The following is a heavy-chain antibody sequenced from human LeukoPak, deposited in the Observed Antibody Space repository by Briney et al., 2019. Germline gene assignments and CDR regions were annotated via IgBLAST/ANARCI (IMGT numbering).Heavy chain of an antibody. CDR3: AKDPGHKEVGATLDY. J-gene: IGHJ4*02. V-gene: IGHV3-23*01. Sequence: GGSLRLSCAASGFTFSSYAMTWVRQAPGKGLEWVSGISVAAGSTYYADSVKGRFTIFRDNSKNTLYLQMNSLRAEDTAVYYCAKDPGHKEVGATLDYWGQGTLVTVSS. CDR2: ISVAAGST. D-gene: IGHD1-26*01. CDR1: GFTFSSYA.